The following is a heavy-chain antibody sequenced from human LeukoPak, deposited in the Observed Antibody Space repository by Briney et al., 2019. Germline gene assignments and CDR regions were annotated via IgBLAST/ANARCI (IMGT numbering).Heavy chain of an antibody. CDR1: GYTFTSYG. J-gene: IGHJ3*01. V-gene: IGHV1-18*01. Sequence: ASVKVSCKSSGYTFTSYGISWVRQAPGQGLEWMGWISVYNGDTNYAQKFQGRVTMTTDTSTSTAYVDLRSLRYDDTAIYYCARVGPGNAFDFWGQGTMVTVSS. CDR2: ISVYNGDT. CDR3: ARVGPGNAFDF.